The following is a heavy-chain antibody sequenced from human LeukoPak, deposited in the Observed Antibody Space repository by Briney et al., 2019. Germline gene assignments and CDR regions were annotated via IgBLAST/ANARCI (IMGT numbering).Heavy chain of an antibody. D-gene: IGHD1-26*01. Sequence: GASVKVSCKVSGYTLTELSMHWVRQAPGKGLEWMGGFDPEDGETIYAQKFQGRVTMTEDTSTDTAYMELSSLRSEDTAVYYCATDPRLVGARPEDYWGQGTLVTVSS. CDR1: GYTLTELS. CDR2: FDPEDGET. CDR3: ATDPRLVGARPEDY. J-gene: IGHJ4*02. V-gene: IGHV1-24*01.